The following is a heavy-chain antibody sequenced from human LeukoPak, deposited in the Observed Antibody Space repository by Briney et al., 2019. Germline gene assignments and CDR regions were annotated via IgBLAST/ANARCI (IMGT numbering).Heavy chain of an antibody. Sequence: GGSLKLSCAASGFTFSGSAMHWVRQASGKGLEWLGRIRSKANNYATTYAASVKGRFTISRDNSKNTLYLQMNSLRAADTAVYYCARDKGTSYLSSFDYWGQGTLVTVSS. CDR2: IRSKANNYAT. D-gene: IGHD6-6*01. V-gene: IGHV3-73*01. CDR1: GFTFSGSA. CDR3: ARDKGTSYLSSFDY. J-gene: IGHJ4*02.